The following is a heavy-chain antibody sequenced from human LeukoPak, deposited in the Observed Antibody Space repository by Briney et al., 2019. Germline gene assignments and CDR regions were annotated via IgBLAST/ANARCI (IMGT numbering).Heavy chain of an antibody. CDR3: ARGSRITMVRGVTLRAFDI. CDR2: INHSGST. D-gene: IGHD3-10*01. CDR1: GGSFSGYY. J-gene: IGHJ3*02. Sequence: SETLSLTCAVYGGSFSGYYWSWIRQPPGKGLECIGEINHSGSTNYNPSLKSRVTISVDTSKNQFSLKLSSVTAADTAVYYCARGSRITMVRGVTLRAFDIWGQGTMVTVSS. V-gene: IGHV4-34*01.